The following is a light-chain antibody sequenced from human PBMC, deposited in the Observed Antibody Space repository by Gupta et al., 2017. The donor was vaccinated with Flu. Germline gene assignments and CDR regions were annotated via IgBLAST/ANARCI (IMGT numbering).Light chain of an antibody. CDR2: DAS. J-gene: IGKJ2*01. CDR3: QRYGYTPYT. CDR1: EGVSRNF. V-gene: IGKV3-20*01. Sequence: ENVLTQSPGILSLSPGERATVPCRASEGVSRNFLGWYQQKPGQAPRLLIADASRRAPGVPDRFSGSGSGKDFTLTISRVDPEDFAVYYCQRYGYTPYTFGQGTKLEIK.